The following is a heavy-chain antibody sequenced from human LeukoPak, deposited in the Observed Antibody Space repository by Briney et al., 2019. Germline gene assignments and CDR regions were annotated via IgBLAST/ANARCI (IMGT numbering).Heavy chain of an antibody. D-gene: IGHD3-10*01. CDR1: GFTFTNHW. J-gene: IGHJ4*02. Sequence: GGSLRLSCTASGFTFTNHWMHWVRQTPGKGLVWVARITEVGSDADHADSVQGRFSISRDNGKNTLYLRMNSLRADDTAVYYCARDRVAGSGSSDFWGQGTLVTVSS. CDR2: ITEVGSDA. V-gene: IGHV3-74*01. CDR3: ARDRVAGSGSSDF.